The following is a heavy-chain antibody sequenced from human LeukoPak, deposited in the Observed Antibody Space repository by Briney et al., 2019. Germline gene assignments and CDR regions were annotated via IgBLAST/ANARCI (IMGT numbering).Heavy chain of an antibody. CDR2: ISSSSSYT. V-gene: IGHV3-11*03. D-gene: IGHD5-18*01. CDR1: GFTCSDYY. Sequence: GGSLRLSCAASGFTCSDYYMSWIRQAPGKGLEWVSYISSSSSYTNYADSVKGRFTISRDNAKNSLYLQMNSLRAEDTAVYYCASGRWVQLPIRWGQGTLVTVSS. J-gene: IGHJ4*02. CDR3: ASGRWVQLPIR.